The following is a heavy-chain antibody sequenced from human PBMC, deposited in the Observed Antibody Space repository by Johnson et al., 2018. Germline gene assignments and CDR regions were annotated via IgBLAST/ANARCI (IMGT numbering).Heavy chain of an antibody. V-gene: IGHV1-8*01. Sequence: VQLVESGAEVKTPGASVKVSCTASGYTFTSYDINWVRQATGQGLEWMGWINPNSGNINYAQRFQGRVTMTRNTSISTAYMELSSLRSEDTAVYYCARGDYFHSSGYYYVPEYFQHWGQGTLVTVSS. CDR3: ARGDYFHSSGYYYVPEYFQH. J-gene: IGHJ1*01. CDR2: INPNSGNI. D-gene: IGHD3-22*01. CDR1: GYTFTSYD.